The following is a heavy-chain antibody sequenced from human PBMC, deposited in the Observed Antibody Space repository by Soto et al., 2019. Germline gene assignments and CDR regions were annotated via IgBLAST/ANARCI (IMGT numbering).Heavy chain of an antibody. V-gene: IGHV1-69*13. D-gene: IGHD2-2*01. CDR2: IIPIFGTA. Sequence: SVKVSCKASGGTFSSYAISWVRQAPGQGIERMGGIIPIFGTANYAQKFQGRVTITADESTSTAYMERGSLRSEDTAVYYCVCHDCISTSCYYYYYYGMDVWGQGPTVTVSS. J-gene: IGHJ6*02. CDR3: VCHDCISTSCYYYYYYGMDV. CDR1: GGTFSSYA.